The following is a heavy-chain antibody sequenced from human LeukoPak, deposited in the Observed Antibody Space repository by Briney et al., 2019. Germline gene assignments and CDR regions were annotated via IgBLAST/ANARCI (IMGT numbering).Heavy chain of an antibody. CDR1: GFTFSSYA. CDR3: AELGITMIGGV. V-gene: IGHV3-23*01. D-gene: IGHD3-10*02. J-gene: IGHJ6*04. CDR2: FSGSGGST. Sequence: GRSLRLSCAASGFTFSSYAMSWVRQAPGKGLEWVSTFSGSGGSTHYADSVKGRFTISRDNSKNTLYLQMNSLRAEDTAVYYCAELGITMIGGVWGKGTTVTISS.